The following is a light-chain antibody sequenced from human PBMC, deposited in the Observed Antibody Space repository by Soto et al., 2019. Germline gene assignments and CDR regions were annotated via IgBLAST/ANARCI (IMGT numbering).Light chain of an antibody. Sequence: QSALTQPASVSGSPGQSITISCTGTSSDVGSYNLVSWYQQHPGKAPKLIISEVNKRPSGVPDRFSGSKSGNTASLTVSGLQAEDEADYYCTSYGGRDNLMFGGGTKVTVL. J-gene: IGLJ3*02. CDR1: SSDVGSYNL. CDR3: TSYGGRDNLM. CDR2: EVN. V-gene: IGLV2-23*02.